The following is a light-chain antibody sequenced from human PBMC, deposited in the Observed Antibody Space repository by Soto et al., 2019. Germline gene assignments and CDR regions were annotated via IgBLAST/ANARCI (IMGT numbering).Light chain of an antibody. CDR2: AAS. V-gene: IGKV3-15*01. Sequence: EIVLTQSPASLSVSPGESATLSCRASQSVSYNLAWYHQRPGQPPRLLIYAASTRATSVPARFSGSGSGTEFTLTISSLQSEDFAVYYCQHYNNWPLTFGGGTKVDIK. CDR1: QSVSYN. CDR3: QHYNNWPLT. J-gene: IGKJ4*01.